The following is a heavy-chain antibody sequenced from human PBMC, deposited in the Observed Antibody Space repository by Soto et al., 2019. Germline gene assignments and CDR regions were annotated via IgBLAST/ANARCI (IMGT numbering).Heavy chain of an antibody. Sequence: ASVKVSCKVSGYTLTELSMHWVRQAPGKGLEWMGWISAYNGNTNYAQKLQGRVTMTTDTSTSTAYMELRSLRSDDTAVYYCAREGYCISTSCRHYDYYGMDVWGQGTTVTVSS. CDR3: AREGYCISTSCRHYDYYGMDV. CDR2: ISAYNGNT. D-gene: IGHD2-2*01. V-gene: IGHV1-18*01. J-gene: IGHJ6*02. CDR1: GYTLTELS.